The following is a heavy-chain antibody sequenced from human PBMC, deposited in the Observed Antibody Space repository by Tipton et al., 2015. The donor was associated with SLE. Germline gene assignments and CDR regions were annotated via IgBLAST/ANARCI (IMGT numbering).Heavy chain of an antibody. Sequence: TLSLTCIVSGDSLSSSYWGWIRQPPGKGLEWIGNIYHTGTTYYNPSLKSRVGISQDTSKNQFSLNLTSVTAADTAVYYCAGREYWGYFDFWGQGILVTVST. D-gene: IGHD2/OR15-2a*01. CDR1: GDSLSSSY. V-gene: IGHV4-38-2*02. CDR3: AGREYWGYFDF. CDR2: IYHTGTT. J-gene: IGHJ4*02.